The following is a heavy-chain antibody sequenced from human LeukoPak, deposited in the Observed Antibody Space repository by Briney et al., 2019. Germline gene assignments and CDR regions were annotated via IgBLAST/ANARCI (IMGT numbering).Heavy chain of an antibody. J-gene: IGHJ4*02. D-gene: IGHD6-19*01. Sequence: ASVKVSCKASGYTFTGYYMHWVRQAPGQGLEWMGWINPNSGGTNYAQKFQGWVTMTRDTSISTAYMELRGLRSDDTAVYYCARRSTLYSSGRFYFDYWGQGTLVTVSS. CDR3: ARRSTLYSSGRFYFDY. V-gene: IGHV1-2*04. CDR2: INPNSGGT. CDR1: GYTFTGYY.